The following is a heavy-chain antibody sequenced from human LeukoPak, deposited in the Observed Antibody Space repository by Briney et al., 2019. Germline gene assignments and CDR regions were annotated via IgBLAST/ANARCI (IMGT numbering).Heavy chain of an antibody. CDR3: VREVAYYDY. CDR1: GFTFSRFP. CDR2: ISREGGTT. Sequence: GGSLRLSCAASGFTFSRFPMHWVRQAPGKGLEYVSAISREGGTTYYADSVKGRFTISRDNSKNTLYLQMGSLRAEDMAVYYCVREVAYYDYWGQGTLVTVSS. J-gene: IGHJ4*02. V-gene: IGHV3-64*02. D-gene: IGHD2-15*01.